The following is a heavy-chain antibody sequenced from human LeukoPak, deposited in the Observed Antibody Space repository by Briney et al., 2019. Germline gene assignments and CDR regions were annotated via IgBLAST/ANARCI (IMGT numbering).Heavy chain of an antibody. Sequence: GESLKISCKGSGYSFTSYWIGWVRQMPGKGLEWMGIIYPGDSDTRYSPSFQGQVTISADKSISTAYLQWSSLKASDTAMYYCARWGEREGYSSSDKDYFDYWGQGTLVTVSS. CDR3: ARWGEREGYSSSDKDYFDY. CDR2: IYPGDSDT. J-gene: IGHJ4*02. D-gene: IGHD6-13*01. CDR1: GYSFTSYW. V-gene: IGHV5-51*01.